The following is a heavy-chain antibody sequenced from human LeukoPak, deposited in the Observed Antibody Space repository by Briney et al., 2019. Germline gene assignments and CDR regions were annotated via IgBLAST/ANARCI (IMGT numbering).Heavy chain of an antibody. J-gene: IGHJ3*01. Sequence: ASVNVSCKASGDTFANNWLHWVRQAPGQGLEWMGTINPSGHTTVYSQRFQGRVTLTRDTSTSTVYMDLYSLTSEDTAVYYCARELGTTKNFDLWGQGTMVTVSS. CDR3: ARELGTTKNFDL. D-gene: IGHD7-27*01. CDR2: INPSGHTT. CDR1: GDTFANNW. V-gene: IGHV1-46*01.